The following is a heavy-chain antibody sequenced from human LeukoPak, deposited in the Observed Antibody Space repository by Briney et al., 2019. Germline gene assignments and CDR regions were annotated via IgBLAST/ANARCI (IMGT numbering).Heavy chain of an antibody. Sequence: SETLSLTCTVSGGSISSSSYYWGWNRQPPGKGLEWIGSIYFSGTTYYNPSLKSRVTISVDRSKNQFSLKLSSVTAADTAVYYCARDGDDSGNFDYWGQGTLVTVSS. CDR2: IYFSGTT. CDR1: GGSISSSSYY. J-gene: IGHJ4*02. V-gene: IGHV4-39*07. CDR3: ARDGDDSGNFDY. D-gene: IGHD4-17*01.